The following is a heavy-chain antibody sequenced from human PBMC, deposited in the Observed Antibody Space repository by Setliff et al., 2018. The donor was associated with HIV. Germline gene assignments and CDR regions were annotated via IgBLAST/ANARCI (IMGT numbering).Heavy chain of an antibody. CDR2: IHHSGTT. J-gene: IGHJ4*02. D-gene: IGHD3-22*01. V-gene: IGHV4-38-2*02. CDR3: ARYVSSGFYFDF. Sequence: SETLSLTCSVSGYSISSGYYWSWVRQSPGKGLEWIATIHHSGTTYYNPSLKSLVTISVDTSKNHFSLNVNSVTAADTAVYSCARYVSSGFYFDFWGQGTLVTVS. CDR1: GYSISSGYY.